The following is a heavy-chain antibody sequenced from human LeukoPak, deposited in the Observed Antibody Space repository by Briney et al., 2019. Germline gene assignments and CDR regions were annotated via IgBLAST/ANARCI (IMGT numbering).Heavy chain of an antibody. CDR1: GYTFASNY. J-gene: IGHJ4*02. V-gene: IGHV1-46*01. CDR2: IYPRDGST. Sequence: ASVKVSCKASGYTFASNYIHWVRQAPGQGLEWMGMIYPRDGSTSYAQKFQGGVTVTRDTSTSTVHMELSGLRSEDTAVYYCARDQEGFDYWGQGTLVTVSS. CDR3: ARDQEGFDY.